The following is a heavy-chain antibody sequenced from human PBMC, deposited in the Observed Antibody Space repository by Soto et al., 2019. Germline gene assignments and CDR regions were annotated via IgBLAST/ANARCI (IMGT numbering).Heavy chain of an antibody. CDR2: ISSTSSTI. Sequence: PGGSLRLSCAASGFTFSIYSMNWVRQAPGKGLEWISYISSTSSTIYYADSVKGRFTISRDNSKNTLYLQMNSLRIEDTAVYYCARELERVFDYWGQGTLVTVSS. CDR1: GFTFSIYS. V-gene: IGHV3-48*01. CDR3: ARELERVFDY. D-gene: IGHD1-1*01. J-gene: IGHJ4*02.